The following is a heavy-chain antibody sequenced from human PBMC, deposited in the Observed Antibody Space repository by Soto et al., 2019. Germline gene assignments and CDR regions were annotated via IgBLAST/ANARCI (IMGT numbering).Heavy chain of an antibody. CDR1: GYTFTSYY. CDR3: ARGKGLLLWFGELSLSQSHGY. V-gene: IGHV1-46*03. J-gene: IGHJ4*02. CDR2: INPSGGST. D-gene: IGHD3-10*01. Sequence: QVQLVQSGAEVKKPGASVKVSCKASGYTFTSYYMHWVRQAPGQGLEWLGIINPSGGSTSYAQKFQGRVTMTRDTSTSTVYMELSSLRSEDTAVYYCARGKGLLLWFGELSLSQSHGYWGQGTLVTVSS.